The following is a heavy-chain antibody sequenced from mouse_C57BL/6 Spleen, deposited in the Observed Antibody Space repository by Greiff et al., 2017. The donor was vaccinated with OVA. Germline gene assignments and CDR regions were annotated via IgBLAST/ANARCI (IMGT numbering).Heavy chain of an antibody. CDR2: IHPSDSDT. Sequence: VKLQQPGAELVKPGASVKVSCKASGYTFTSYWMHWVKQRPGQGLEWIGRIHPSDSDTNYNQKFKGKATLTGDKSSSTAYMQLSSLTSEDSAVYYCATGGGYGNWAYWGQGTLVTVSA. CDR1: GYTFTSYW. J-gene: IGHJ3*01. V-gene: IGHV1-74*01. D-gene: IGHD2-10*02. CDR3: ATGGGYGNWAY.